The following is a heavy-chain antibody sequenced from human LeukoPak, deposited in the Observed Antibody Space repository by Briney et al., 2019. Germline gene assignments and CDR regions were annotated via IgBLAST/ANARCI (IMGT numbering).Heavy chain of an antibody. V-gene: IGHV3-48*01. D-gene: IGHD6-13*01. J-gene: IGHJ4*02. CDR2: ISSSSSTI. Sequence: GGSLRLSCGASGFTFSSYSMNWVRQAPGKGLEWVSYISSSSSTIYYADSVKGRFTISRDNAKNSLYLQMNSLRAEDTAVYYCARPVGLYSSSWGFDYWGQGTLVTVSS. CDR3: ARPVGLYSSSWGFDY. CDR1: GFTFSSYS.